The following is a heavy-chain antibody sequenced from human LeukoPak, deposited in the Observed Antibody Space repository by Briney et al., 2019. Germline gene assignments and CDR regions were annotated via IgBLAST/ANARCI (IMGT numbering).Heavy chain of an antibody. Sequence: GGSLRLSCAASGFTFSSYSMNWVRQAPGKGLEWVSSISSSSSYIYYADSVKGRFTISRDNAKNSLYLQMNSLRAEDTAVYYCAREGRYYYDSSGYVDYWGQGTLVTVSP. D-gene: IGHD3-22*01. V-gene: IGHV3-21*01. CDR2: ISSSSSYI. J-gene: IGHJ4*02. CDR1: GFTFSSYS. CDR3: AREGRYYYDSSGYVDY.